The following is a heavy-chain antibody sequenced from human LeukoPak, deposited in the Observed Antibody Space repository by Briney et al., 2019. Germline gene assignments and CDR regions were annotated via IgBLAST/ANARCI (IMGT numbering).Heavy chain of an antibody. V-gene: IGHV1-18*04. D-gene: IGHD2-2*02. Sequence: ASVKVSCKASGYTFTSYGISWVRQAPGQGLEWMGWIRAYNGNTNYAQKLQGRVTMTTDTSTSTAYMELRSLRSDDTAVYYCARSLVAIVVVPAAIPPNWFDPWGQGTLVTVSS. CDR1: GYTFTSYG. CDR2: IRAYNGNT. CDR3: ARSLVAIVVVPAAIPPNWFDP. J-gene: IGHJ5*02.